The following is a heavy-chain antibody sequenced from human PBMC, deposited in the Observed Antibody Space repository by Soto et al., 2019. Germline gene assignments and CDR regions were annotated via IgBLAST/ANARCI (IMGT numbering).Heavy chain of an antibody. V-gene: IGHV4-4*02. J-gene: IGHJ5*01. Sequence: QVQLQESGPGLVKPSGTLSLTCAVSGGSISSNNWWSWVRQPPGKGLEWIGEIYHSGSTNYNPSLKSRVTISVDKSKNQFSLKLTSVTAADTAVYYCATKRAGDSRGFDSWGQGTLVTVSS. D-gene: IGHD2-21*02. CDR3: ATKRAGDSRGFDS. CDR1: GGSISSNNW. CDR2: IYHSGST.